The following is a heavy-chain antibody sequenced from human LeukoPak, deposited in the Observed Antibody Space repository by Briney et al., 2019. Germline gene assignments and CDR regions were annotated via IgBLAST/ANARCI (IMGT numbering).Heavy chain of an antibody. CDR2: ISSSSSSTI. J-gene: IGHJ3*02. V-gene: IGHV3-48*01. CDR3: ARDTPAYDAFDI. Sequence: PGGSLRLSCAASGFTFSSYSMNWVRQAPGKGLEWVSYISSSSSSTIYYADSVKGRFTISKDNAKSSLYLQMNSLRAEDTAGYYCARDTPAYDAFDIWGEGTMVTVSS. CDR1: GFTFSSYS.